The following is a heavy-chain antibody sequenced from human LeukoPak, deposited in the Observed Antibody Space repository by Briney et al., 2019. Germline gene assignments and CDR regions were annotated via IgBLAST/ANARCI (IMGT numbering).Heavy chain of an antibody. CDR1: GFTFSSYE. J-gene: IGHJ6*03. CDR2: ITSSSTYT. V-gene: IGHV3-21*01. CDR3: ARDPYSGTYGDTYYYYMDV. D-gene: IGHD1-26*01. Sequence: GGSLRLSCAASGFTFSSYEMNWVRQTPGKGLEWVSSITSSSTYTFYADSVKGRFTISRDNAMNSLYLQMNSLRAEDTAVYYCARDPYSGTYGDTYYYYMDVWGKGTTVTISS.